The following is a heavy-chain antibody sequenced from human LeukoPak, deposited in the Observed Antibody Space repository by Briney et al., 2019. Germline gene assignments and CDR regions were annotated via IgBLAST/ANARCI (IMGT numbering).Heavy chain of an antibody. CDR3: ARVRSGWFDP. CDR1: GGTFGSYA. J-gene: IGHJ5*02. Sequence: ASVKVSCKASGGTFGSYAISWVRQAPGQRLEWMGWINAGNGNTKYSQEFQGRVTITRDTSASTAYMELSSLRSEDMAVYYCARVRSGWFDPWGQGTLVTVSS. V-gene: IGHV1-3*03. CDR2: INAGNGNT.